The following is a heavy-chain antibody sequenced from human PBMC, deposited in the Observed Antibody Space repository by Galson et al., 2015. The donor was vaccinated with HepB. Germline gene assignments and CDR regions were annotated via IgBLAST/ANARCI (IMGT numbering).Heavy chain of an antibody. J-gene: IGHJ6*02. CDR2: ISGSGGST. Sequence: SLRLSCAASGFTFSSYAMSWVRQAPGKGLEWVPAISGSGGSTYYADSVKGRFTISRDNSKNTLYLQMNSLRAEDTAVYYCAKHDYGDYGGRWYYYYGMDVWGQGTTVTVSS. D-gene: IGHD4-17*01. CDR1: GFTFSSYA. CDR3: AKHDYGDYGGRWYYYYGMDV. V-gene: IGHV3-23*01.